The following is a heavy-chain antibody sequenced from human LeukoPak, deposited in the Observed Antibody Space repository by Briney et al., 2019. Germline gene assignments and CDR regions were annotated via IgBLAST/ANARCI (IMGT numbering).Heavy chain of an antibody. D-gene: IGHD2-2*01. CDR1: GGTFSSYA. J-gene: IGHJ4*02. V-gene: IGHV1-69*05. CDR2: IIPIFGTA. CDR3: AREYCSSTSCYGFDY. Sequence: ASVKVSCKASGGTFSSYAISWVRQAPGQGLEWMGGIIPIFGTANYAQKFQGRVTMTRDTSTSTVYMELSSLRSEDTAVYYCAREYCSSTSCYGFDYWGQGTLVTVSS.